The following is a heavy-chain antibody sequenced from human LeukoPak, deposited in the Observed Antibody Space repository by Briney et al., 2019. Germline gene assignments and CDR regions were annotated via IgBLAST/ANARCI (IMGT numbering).Heavy chain of an antibody. Sequence: PGGSLRLSCAASGFNFNVAWMGWVRHAPGKGLEWVGRIKSKGGGGITDYAAPVRGRFIISRDDSRSTLYLEMNSVNVDDTAVYYCTSVGGHGYSGDSRPYYDFDHWGQGTRVTVSS. CDR3: TSVGGHGYSGDSRPYYDFDH. J-gene: IGHJ4*02. V-gene: IGHV3-15*05. CDR1: GFNFNVAW. D-gene: IGHD2-21*01. CDR2: IKSKGGGGIT.